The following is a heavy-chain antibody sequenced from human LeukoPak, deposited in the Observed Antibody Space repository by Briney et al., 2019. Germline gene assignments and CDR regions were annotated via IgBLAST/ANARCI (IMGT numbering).Heavy chain of an antibody. D-gene: IGHD3-9*01. Sequence: PGRSLRLSCAASGFTFSSYAMHWVRQAPGKGLEWVAVISYDGGNKYYADSVKGRFTISRDNSKNTLSLQMSSLRPEDTAVYYCARETGRGFDYWGQGTLVTVSS. CDR3: ARETGRGFDY. CDR1: GFTFSSYA. V-gene: IGHV3-30-3*01. CDR2: ISYDGGNK. J-gene: IGHJ4*02.